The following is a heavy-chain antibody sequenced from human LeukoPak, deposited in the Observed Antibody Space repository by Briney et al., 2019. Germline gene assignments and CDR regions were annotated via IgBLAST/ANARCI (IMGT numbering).Heavy chain of an antibody. Sequence: SQTLSLTCTVSGGSISSGDYYWSWIRQPPGKGLEWMGYIYHSGSTYYNPSLKGRLTISVDTSKNQFSLKLSSVTAPDTAVYYCARAPLRSWAFDYWGQGTLVTVSS. V-gene: IGHV4-30-4*08. CDR1: GGSISSGDYY. CDR3: ARAPLRSWAFDY. D-gene: IGHD6-13*01. J-gene: IGHJ4*02. CDR2: IYHSGST.